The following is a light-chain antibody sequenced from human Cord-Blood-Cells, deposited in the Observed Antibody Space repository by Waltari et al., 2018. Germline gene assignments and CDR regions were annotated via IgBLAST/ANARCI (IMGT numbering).Light chain of an antibody. CDR1: QDISNY. J-gene: IGKJ4*01. Sequence: DIQMTQSPSSLSASVGDRVTITCQASQDISNYLNWYQQKPGKAPKLLNYDASNLETGVPSRFSGSGSGTDFTFTISSLQPEDIATYYCQQYDNLPIFGGGTKVEIK. CDR2: DAS. V-gene: IGKV1-33*01. CDR3: QQYDNLPI.